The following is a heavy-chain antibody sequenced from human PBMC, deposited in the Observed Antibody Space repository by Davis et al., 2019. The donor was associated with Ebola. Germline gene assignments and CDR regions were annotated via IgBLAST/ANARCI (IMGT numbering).Heavy chain of an antibody. Sequence: PSETLSLTCTVSGGSISSGGYYWSWIRQHPGKGLKWIGFIYYSGDTYYNPSLKSRVTISVDTSKNQFSLKLSSVTAADTAVYFCARVTHYDFWSGYGGFDYWGQGTLVTVSS. CDR1: GGSISSGGYY. V-gene: IGHV4-31*03. CDR2: IYYSGDT. J-gene: IGHJ4*02. CDR3: ARVTHYDFWSGYGGFDY. D-gene: IGHD3-3*01.